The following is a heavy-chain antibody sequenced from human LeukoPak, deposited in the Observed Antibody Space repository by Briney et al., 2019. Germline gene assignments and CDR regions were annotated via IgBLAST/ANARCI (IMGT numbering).Heavy chain of an antibody. Sequence: ASVKVSCKASGYTFTGYYMHWVRQAPGQGLEWMGWINPNSGGTNYAQKFQGRVTMTRDTSISTAYMELSRLRSDDTAVYCCAREDCDGDCYPYFDYWGQGTLVTVSS. CDR1: GYTFTGYY. D-gene: IGHD2-21*02. J-gene: IGHJ4*02. V-gene: IGHV1-2*02. CDR3: AREDCDGDCYPYFDY. CDR2: INPNSGGT.